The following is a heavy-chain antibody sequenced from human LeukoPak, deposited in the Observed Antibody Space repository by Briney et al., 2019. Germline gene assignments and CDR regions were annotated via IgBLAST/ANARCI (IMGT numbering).Heavy chain of an antibody. V-gene: IGHV3-21*04. CDR3: AKSGLSRFDY. CDR1: GFTFSDYS. Sequence: PGGSLRLSCAASGFTFSDYSMNWVRQAPGKGLEWVSSISSSTRYIHYADSVKGRFTISRDNAKNSLSLQMNSLRAEDTAVYYCAKSGLSRFDYWGQGTLVTVSS. D-gene: IGHD4/OR15-4a*01. CDR2: ISSSTRYI. J-gene: IGHJ4*02.